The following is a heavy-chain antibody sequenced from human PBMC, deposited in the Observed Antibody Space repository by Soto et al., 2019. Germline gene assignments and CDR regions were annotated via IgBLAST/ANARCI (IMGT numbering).Heavy chain of an antibody. CDR3: TTEGLNYYDNPRDYYYYGMDV. J-gene: IGHJ6*02. D-gene: IGHD3-22*01. CDR2: IKSKTDGGTT. Sequence: GGSLRLSCAASGFTFSNAWMNWVRQAPGKGLEWVGRIKSKTDGGTTDYAAPVKGRFTISRDDSKNTLYLQMNSLKTEDTAVYYCTTEGLNYYDNPRDYYYYGMDVWGQGTTVTVSS. V-gene: IGHV3-15*07. CDR1: GFTFSNAW.